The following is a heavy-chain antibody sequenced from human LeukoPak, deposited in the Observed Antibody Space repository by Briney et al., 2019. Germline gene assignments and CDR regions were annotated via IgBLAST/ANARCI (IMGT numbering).Heavy chain of an antibody. Sequence: PGGSLRLSCAASGFTFSDHYMTWIRQAPGKGLEWVANIKQDGSEKYYVDSVKGRFTISRDNAKNSLYLQMNSLRAEDTAVYYCARDPGGAFDIWGQGTMVTVSS. CDR1: GFTFSDHY. CDR2: IKQDGSEK. V-gene: IGHV3-7*01. D-gene: IGHD3-16*01. J-gene: IGHJ3*02. CDR3: ARDPGGAFDI.